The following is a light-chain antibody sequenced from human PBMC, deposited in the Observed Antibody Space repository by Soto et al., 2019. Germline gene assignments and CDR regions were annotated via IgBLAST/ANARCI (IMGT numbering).Light chain of an antibody. CDR1: SSDVGGYNY. J-gene: IGLJ1*01. CDR3: SSYTSSSTHWDV. Sequence: QSALTQPASVSGSPGQSITISCTGTSSDVGGYNYVSWYQQHPGKAPKLMIYEVSNRPSGVSNRFSGSKSGNTASLTISGLQAEDEADYYCSSYTSSSTHWDVFGPGTKLNVL. CDR2: EVS. V-gene: IGLV2-14*01.